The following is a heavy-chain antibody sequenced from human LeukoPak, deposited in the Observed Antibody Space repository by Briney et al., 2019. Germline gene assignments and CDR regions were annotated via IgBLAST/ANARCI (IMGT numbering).Heavy chain of an antibody. CDR3: AREGGDSSGYYYYFDY. V-gene: IGHV3-11*04. Sequence: GSLRLSCAASGFTSSDYYMSWIRQAPGKGLEWVSYISSSGSTIYYADSVKGRFTISRDNAKNSLYLQMNSLRAEDTAVYYCAREGGDSSGYYYYFDYWGQGTLVTVSS. CDR2: ISSSGSTI. CDR1: GFTSSDYY. D-gene: IGHD3-22*01. J-gene: IGHJ4*02.